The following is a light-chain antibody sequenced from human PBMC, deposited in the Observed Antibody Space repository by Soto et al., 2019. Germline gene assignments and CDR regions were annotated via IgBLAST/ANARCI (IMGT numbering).Light chain of an antibody. Sequence: EIVLMQSPGILSLSPGERATLSCRASQSVSNSSLAWYQHKPGQAPRLLIYDASSRATGIPDRFSGSGSGTDFTLTISRLEPEDFGVYYCQQYGSSPPITFGQGTRLEIK. CDR1: QSVSNSS. V-gene: IGKV3-20*01. CDR2: DAS. CDR3: QQYGSSPPIT. J-gene: IGKJ5*01.